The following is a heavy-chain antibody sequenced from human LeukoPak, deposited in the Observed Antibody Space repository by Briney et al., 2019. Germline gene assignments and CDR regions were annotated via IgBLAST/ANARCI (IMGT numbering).Heavy chain of an antibody. CDR1: GFTFSSYG. V-gene: IGHV3-33*06. J-gene: IGHJ4*02. Sequence: GGSLRLSCAASGFTFSSYGMHWVRQAPGKGLEWVAVIWYDGSNKYYADSVKGRFTISRDNSKNTLYLQMNSLRAEDTAVYYCAKDDVLRFLEWSPTFDYWGQGTLVTVSS. D-gene: IGHD3-3*01. CDR3: AKDDVLRFLEWSPTFDY. CDR2: IWYDGSNK.